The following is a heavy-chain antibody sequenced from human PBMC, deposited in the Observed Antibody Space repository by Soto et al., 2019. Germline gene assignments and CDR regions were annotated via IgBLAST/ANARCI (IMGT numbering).Heavy chain of an antibody. CDR2: IWYDGSNK. CDR1: RFTFTSYA. CDR3: ASEYCSGGSCYYYGMDV. D-gene: IGHD2-15*01. V-gene: IGHV3-33*01. Sequence: PGGSLTLSCAPARFTFTSYATRCVSLAPGKGLEWVAVIWYDGSNKYYADSVKGRFTISRDNSKNTLYLQMNSLRAEDTAVYYCASEYCSGGSCYYYGMDVWGQGT. J-gene: IGHJ6*02.